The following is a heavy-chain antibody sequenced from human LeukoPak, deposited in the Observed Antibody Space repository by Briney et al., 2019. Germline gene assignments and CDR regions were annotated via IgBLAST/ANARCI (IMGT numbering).Heavy chain of an antibody. D-gene: IGHD1-1*01. CDR2: INWNGGST. Sequence: GGSLRLSCAASGFTFDDYGTSLVRQALGKGLEWVSGINWNGGSTGYADSVKGRFTISRDNAKKSLYLQMNSLRAEDTALYYCASISGLEGYWGQGTLVTVSS. J-gene: IGHJ4*02. V-gene: IGHV3-20*04. CDR1: GFTFDDYG. CDR3: ASISGLEGY.